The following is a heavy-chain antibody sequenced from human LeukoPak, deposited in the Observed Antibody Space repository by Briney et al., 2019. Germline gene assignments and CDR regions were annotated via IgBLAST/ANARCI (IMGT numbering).Heavy chain of an antibody. Sequence: SETLSLTCTVSGGSISSSSYYWGWIRQPPGKGLEWIGSIYYSGSTYYNPSLKSRVTISVDTSKNQFSLKLSSVTAADTAVYYCARDVWWDYGSGSLKRSFDYWGQGTLVTVSS. CDR3: ARDVWWDYGSGSLKRSFDY. V-gene: IGHV4-39*07. D-gene: IGHD3-10*01. CDR2: IYYSGST. J-gene: IGHJ4*02. CDR1: GGSISSSSYY.